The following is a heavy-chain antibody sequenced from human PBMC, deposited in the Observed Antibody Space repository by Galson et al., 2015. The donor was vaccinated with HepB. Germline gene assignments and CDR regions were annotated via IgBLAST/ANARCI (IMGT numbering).Heavy chain of an antibody. J-gene: IGHJ1*01. CDR2: ISYDGSNK. CDR3: ARASGYSSKRPTGVSKSEYFQH. Sequence: SLRLSCAASGFTFSSYDMHWVRQAPGKGLEWVAVISYDGSNKYYADSVKGRFTISIDNSKNTLYLQMNSLRSEETAVYYCARASGYSSKRPTGVSKSEYFQHWGQGTLVTVSS. D-gene: IGHD5-18*01. CDR1: GFTFSSYD. V-gene: IGHV3-30*04.